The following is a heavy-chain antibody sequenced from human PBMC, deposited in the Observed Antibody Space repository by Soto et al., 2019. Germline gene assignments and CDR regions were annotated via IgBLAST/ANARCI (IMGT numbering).Heavy chain of an antibody. J-gene: IGHJ3*01. V-gene: IGHV1-69*01. D-gene: IGHD3-16*01. CDR1: GGSFGSSA. CDR3: ARLRRDWGDAFDL. Sequence: QVQLVQSGADVKKPGSSVKVSCKTSGGSFGSSAISWVRQAPAQGLEWMGEIIPVLDKANYAQNFQGRLTITADEPTGTVFMQLSSLRSEDTAVYFCARLRRDWGDAFDLWGLGTFVTVSS. CDR2: IIPVLDKA.